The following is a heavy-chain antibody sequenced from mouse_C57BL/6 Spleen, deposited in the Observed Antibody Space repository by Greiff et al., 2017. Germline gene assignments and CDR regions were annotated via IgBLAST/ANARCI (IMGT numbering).Heavy chain of an antibody. J-gene: IGHJ4*01. CDR1: GFSLNSYG. Sequence: QVQLQQSGPGLVQPSQSLSITCTVSGFSLNSYGVHWVRQSPGKGLEWLGVIWSGGSTDYNAAFISRLSISKDNYKSQVFFKMNSLQAADTSIYYYARRWDAMDYWGQGPSVTVSS. CDR2: IWSGGST. CDR3: ARRWDAMDY. D-gene: IGHD4-1*01. V-gene: IGHV2-2*01.